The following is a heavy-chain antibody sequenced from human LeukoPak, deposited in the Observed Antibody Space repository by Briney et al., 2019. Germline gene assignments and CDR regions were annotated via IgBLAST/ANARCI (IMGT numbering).Heavy chain of an antibody. CDR2: ISGGGITT. D-gene: IGHD6-19*01. CDR3: PRQSYASGWNPFDY. Sequence: GGSLRLSCAAAGFTFSNYAMSWVRQAPGKGLEWVSTISGGGITTYYADSAKGRFTISRDNSKNTMFLQMNSLRADDTAVYYCPRQSYASGWNPFDYWGQGILVTVSS. J-gene: IGHJ4*02. CDR1: GFTFSNYA. V-gene: IGHV3-23*01.